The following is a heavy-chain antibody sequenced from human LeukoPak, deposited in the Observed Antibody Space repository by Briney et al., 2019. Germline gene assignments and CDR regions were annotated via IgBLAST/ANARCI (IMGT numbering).Heavy chain of an antibody. J-gene: IGHJ6*03. V-gene: IGHV4-34*01. CDR2: INHSGST. CDR1: GGSFSGYY. Sequence: SETLSLTCAVYGGSFSGYYWSWIRQPPGKGLEWIGEINHSGSTNYNPSLKSRVTISVDTSKNQFSLKLSSVTAADTAVYYCASNMVRGGYYMDVWGKGTTVTVSS. CDR3: ASNMVRGGYYMDV. D-gene: IGHD3-10*01.